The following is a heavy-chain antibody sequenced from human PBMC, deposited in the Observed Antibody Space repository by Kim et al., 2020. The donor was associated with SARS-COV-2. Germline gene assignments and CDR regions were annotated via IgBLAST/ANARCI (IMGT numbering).Heavy chain of an antibody. CDR2: ISYDGSNK. V-gene: IGHV3-30-3*01. J-gene: IGHJ6*02. CDR1: GFTFSRYA. D-gene: IGHD5-12*01. CDR3: ARDKGRHGYISLYYYYYGMDV. Sequence: GGSLRLSCAASGFTFSRYAMHWVRQAPGKGLEWVAVISYDGSNKYYADSVKGRFTISRDNSKNTLYLQMNSLRAEDTAVYYCARDKGRHGYISLYYYYYGMDVWGQGTTVTVSS.